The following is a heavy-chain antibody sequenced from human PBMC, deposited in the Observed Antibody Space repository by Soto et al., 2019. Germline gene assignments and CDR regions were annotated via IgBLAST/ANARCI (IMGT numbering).Heavy chain of an antibody. J-gene: IGHJ6*02. D-gene: IGHD3-22*01. V-gene: IGHV4-30-2*01. Sequence: SETLSLTCAVSGGSISSGGYSWSWIRQPPGKGLEWIGYIYHSGSTYYNPSLKSRVTISVDRSKNQFSLKLSSVTAADTAVYYRAREGYYDSSGYYGMDVWGQGTTVTVSS. CDR3: AREGYYDSSGYYGMDV. CDR2: IYHSGST. CDR1: GGSISSGGYS.